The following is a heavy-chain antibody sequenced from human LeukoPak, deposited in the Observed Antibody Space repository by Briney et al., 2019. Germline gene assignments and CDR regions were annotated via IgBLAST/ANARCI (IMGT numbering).Heavy chain of an antibody. J-gene: IGHJ4*02. D-gene: IGHD6-19*01. CDR2: ISYDGSNK. V-gene: IGHV3-30-3*01. CDR3: AREIAVAGLDY. CDR1: GFTFSSYA. Sequence: GGSLRLSCAASGFTFSSYAMHWVRQAPGKGLEWVAVISYDGSNKYYADSVKGRFTISRDNSKNTLYLQMNSLRAEDTAVYYCAREIAVAGLDYWGQGTLVTVSS.